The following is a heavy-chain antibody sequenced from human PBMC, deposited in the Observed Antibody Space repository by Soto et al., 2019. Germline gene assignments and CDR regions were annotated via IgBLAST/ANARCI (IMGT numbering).Heavy chain of an antibody. CDR3: ARLVNYYFGMDV. CDR1: DTTHW. Sequence: LKISCKASDTTHWIGWVRQKPGKGLEWMGIIYPGDSDTKYSPSFQGQVTISVDKSISTAYLHWSSLKASDTATYYCARLVNYYFGMDVWGLGTTVTVSS. J-gene: IGHJ6*02. CDR2: IYPGDSDT. V-gene: IGHV5-51*01.